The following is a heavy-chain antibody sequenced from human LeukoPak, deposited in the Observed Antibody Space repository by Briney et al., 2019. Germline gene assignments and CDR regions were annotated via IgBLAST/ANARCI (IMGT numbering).Heavy chain of an antibody. D-gene: IGHD1-26*01. CDR1: GYSFTSYW. V-gene: IGHV5-51*01. CDR2: IYPGDSDT. CDR3: ARRGYSGSYHDAFDI. Sequence: GESLKISCKGSGYSFTSYWIGWVRQIPGKGLEWMGIIYPGDSDTRYSPSFQGQVTISADQSISTAYLQWSSLKASDTAMYYCARRGYSGSYHDAFDIWGQGTMVTVSS. J-gene: IGHJ3*02.